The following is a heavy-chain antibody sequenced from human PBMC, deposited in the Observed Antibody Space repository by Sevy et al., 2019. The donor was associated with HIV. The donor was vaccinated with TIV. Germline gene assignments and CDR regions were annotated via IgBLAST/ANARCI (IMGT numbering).Heavy chain of an antibody. V-gene: IGHV4-34*01. CDR1: GGSFSGYY. D-gene: IGHD3-3*01. CDR2: INHSGST. CDR3: ARGRFLNDFWSGHYSRGMDV. J-gene: IGHJ6*02. Sequence: SETLSLTCAVYGGSFSGYYWSWIRQPPGKGLEWIGEINHSGSTNYNPSLKSRVTISVDTSKNQFSLKLSSVTAADTAVYYCARGRFLNDFWSGHYSRGMDVWGQGTTVTVSS.